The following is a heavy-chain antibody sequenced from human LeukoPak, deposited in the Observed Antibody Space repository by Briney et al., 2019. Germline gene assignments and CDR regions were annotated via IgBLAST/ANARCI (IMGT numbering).Heavy chain of an antibody. Sequence: GRSLRLSCAASGFTFSSYAMHWVRQAPGKGLEWVAVISYDGSNKYYADSVKGRFTISRDNSKNTLYLQMNSLRAEDTAVYYCARDEALSYWGQGTLVTVSS. V-gene: IGHV3-30*04. CDR2: ISYDGSNK. CDR3: ARDEALSY. CDR1: GFTFSSYA. J-gene: IGHJ4*02.